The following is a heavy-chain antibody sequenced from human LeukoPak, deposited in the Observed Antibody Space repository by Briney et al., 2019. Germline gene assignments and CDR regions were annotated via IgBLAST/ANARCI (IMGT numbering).Heavy chain of an antibody. CDR1: GFTFSSYA. D-gene: IGHD1-7*01. CDR3: AVSLTGTTRQFDY. J-gene: IGHJ4*02. V-gene: IGHV3-23*01. Sequence: QPGGSLRLSYAASGFTFSSYAMSWLRQPPGKGLEWISVITASGGNTYYADFVKGQFTISRDNSQNTVYLQMNSLRVEDTAVYYCAVSLTGTTRQFDYWGQGALVTVSS. CDR2: ITASGGNT.